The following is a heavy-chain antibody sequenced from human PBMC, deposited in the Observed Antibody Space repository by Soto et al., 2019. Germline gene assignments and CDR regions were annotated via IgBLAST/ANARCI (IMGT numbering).Heavy chain of an antibody. J-gene: IGHJ1*01. V-gene: IGHV3-53*01. CDR3: ARDRVESGYPEYFQH. CDR1: GFTVSSNY. Sequence: EVQLVESGGGLIQPGGSLRLSCAASGFTVSSNYMSWVRQAPGKVLEWVSAIYSGGSTYYADSVKGRFTISRDNYKNTLYLQMNSLRAEDTAVYYCARDRVESGYPEYFQHWGQGTLVTVSS. D-gene: IGHD3-22*01. CDR2: IYSGGST.